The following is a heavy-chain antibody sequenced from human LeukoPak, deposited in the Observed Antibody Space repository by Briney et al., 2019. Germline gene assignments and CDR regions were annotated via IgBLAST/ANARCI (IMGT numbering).Heavy chain of an antibody. CDR1: GGSISSGDYY. J-gene: IGHJ5*02. CDR3: ARSRIVVVPAAMELNRFDP. CDR2: IYYSGST. D-gene: IGHD2-2*01. Sequence: PSQTLSLTCTVSGGSISSGDYYWSWIRQPPGKGLEWIGYIYYSGSTYYNPSLKSRVTISVDTSKNQFSLKLSSVTAADTAVYYCARSRIVVVPAAMELNRFDPWGQGTLVTVSS. V-gene: IGHV4-30-4*08.